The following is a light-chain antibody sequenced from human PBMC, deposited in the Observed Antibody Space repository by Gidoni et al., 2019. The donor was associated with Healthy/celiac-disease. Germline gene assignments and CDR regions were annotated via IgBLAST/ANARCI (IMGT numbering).Light chain of an antibody. CDR1: QSVSNY. CDR2: DTS. Sequence: VLTQSPPTLSLSPGERATLSCRASQSVSNYLAWYQQKGGQAPRLLIYDTSLRATGIPTSFSGSGSGTDFTLTISSLEPEDFGIYYCQQRASWPPTFGQGTRVDIK. V-gene: IGKV3-11*01. J-gene: IGKJ1*01. CDR3: QQRASWPPT.